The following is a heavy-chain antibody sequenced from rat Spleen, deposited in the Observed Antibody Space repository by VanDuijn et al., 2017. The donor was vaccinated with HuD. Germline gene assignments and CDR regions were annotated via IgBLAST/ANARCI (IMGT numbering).Heavy chain of an antibody. CDR1: GFSLSNYG. J-gene: IGHJ2*01. CDR2: MWSGGST. CDR3: ARAYYSNYIHFDY. Sequence: QVQLKESGPGLVQPSQTLSLTCTVSGFSLSNYGVFWVRQPPGKGLEWMGVMWSGGSTDYNPALKSRLSISRDTSKNQVFLKMNSLQSGDTTTYYCARAYYSNYIHFDYWGQGVMVTVSS. V-gene: IGHV2-45*01. D-gene: IGHD1-2*01.